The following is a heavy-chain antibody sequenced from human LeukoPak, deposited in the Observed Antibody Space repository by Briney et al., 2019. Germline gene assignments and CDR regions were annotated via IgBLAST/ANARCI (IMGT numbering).Heavy chain of an antibody. Sequence: SETLSLTFTVPGGSFRSYYWSWIRQPPGKGLEWMGYIFYSGSTDSNPSLKSRVTISVDTSKNQFSLKLSSVTAADTAVYYCERTCCSGGSCHFDYWGQGTLVTVSS. CDR3: ERTCCSGGSCHFDY. D-gene: IGHD2-15*01. CDR1: GGSFRSYY. CDR2: IFYSGST. J-gene: IGHJ4*02. V-gene: IGHV4-59*08.